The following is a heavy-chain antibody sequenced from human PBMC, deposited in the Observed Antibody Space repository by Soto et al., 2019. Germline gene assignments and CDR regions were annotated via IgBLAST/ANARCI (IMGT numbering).Heavy chain of an antibody. CDR3: ARCYCSVGSCFTCWHFDL. D-gene: IGHD2-15*01. CDR1: GYTFSTFG. CDR2: ISVEKGDT. Sequence: QVQVVQSGAEVKKPGASVKVACKASGYTFSTFGMSWVRQAPGQGLEWMGWISVEKGDTNSAQKFQELVTMTTDTSTGTAYMELRSLTSDDTAVYYCARCYCSVGSCFTCWHFDLWGRGTLVTVSS. V-gene: IGHV1-18*01. J-gene: IGHJ2*01.